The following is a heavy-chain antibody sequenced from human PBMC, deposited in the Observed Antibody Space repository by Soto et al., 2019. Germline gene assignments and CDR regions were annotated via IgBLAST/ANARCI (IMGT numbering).Heavy chain of an antibody. CDR3: ARGGGVGATPDAFDI. V-gene: IGHV1-69*04. Sequence: SVKVSCKASGYTFTRSGISWVRQAPGQGLEWMGRVIPLNGITNYAQTFQGRATITADKSTSTAYMELSSLRSEDTAVYYFARGGGVGATPDAFDIWGQGTIVTVSS. J-gene: IGHJ3*02. CDR1: GYTFTRSG. D-gene: IGHD2-15*01. CDR2: VIPLNGIT.